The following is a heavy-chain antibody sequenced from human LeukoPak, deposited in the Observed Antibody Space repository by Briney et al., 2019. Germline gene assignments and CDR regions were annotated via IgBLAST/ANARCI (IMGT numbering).Heavy chain of an antibody. D-gene: IGHD3-3*01. Sequence: ASVKVSCKASGYTFTSYDINWVRQATGQGLEWMGWMNPNSGNTGYAQKFQGGVTMTRNTSISTAYMELSSLRSEDTAVYYCAGGPYDFWSGLPLPPDVWGKGTTVTVSS. CDR2: MNPNSGNT. V-gene: IGHV1-8*01. CDR1: GYTFTSYD. J-gene: IGHJ6*04. CDR3: AGGPYDFWSGLPLPPDV.